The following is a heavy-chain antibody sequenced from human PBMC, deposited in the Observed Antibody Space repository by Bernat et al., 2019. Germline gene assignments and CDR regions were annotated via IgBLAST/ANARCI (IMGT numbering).Heavy chain of an antibody. D-gene: IGHD2-15*01. CDR3: ARGNIVVVVAATPIDY. Sequence: QVQLVESGGGVVQPGRSLRLSCAASGFTFSSYAMHWVRQAPGKGLEWVAVISYDGSNKYYADSVKGRFTISRDNSKNTLYLQMNSLRAEDTAVYYCARGNIVVVVAATPIDYWGQGTLVTVSS. CDR2: ISYDGSNK. J-gene: IGHJ4*02. CDR1: GFTFSSYA. V-gene: IGHV3-30*01.